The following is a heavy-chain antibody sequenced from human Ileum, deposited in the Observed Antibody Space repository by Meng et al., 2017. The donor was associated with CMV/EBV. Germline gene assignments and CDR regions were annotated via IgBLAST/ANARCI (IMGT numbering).Heavy chain of an antibody. CDR3: ARDVTLLGRVQTFDS. CDR1: GFSFSMYS. J-gene: IGHJ4*02. V-gene: IGHV3-48*04. Sequence: GESLKISCAASGFSFSMYSMNWVRQVPGKGLEWVSYISSRSATMYYTDSVQGRFTISRDDAKNSLYFQMNNLSAEDTAIYYCARDVTLLGRVQTFDSWGQGTLVTVSS. CDR2: ISSRSATM. D-gene: IGHD3-3*01.